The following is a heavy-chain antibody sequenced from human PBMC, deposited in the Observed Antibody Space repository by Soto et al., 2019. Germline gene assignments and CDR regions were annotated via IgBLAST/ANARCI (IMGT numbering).Heavy chain of an antibody. D-gene: IGHD3-10*01. CDR3: ARANGSGSYHPSYFDY. Sequence: PSETLSLTCAVYGGSFSGYYWSWIRQPPGKELEWIGEINHSGSTNYNPSLKSRVTISVDTSKNQFSLKLSSVTAADTAVYYCARANGSGSYHPSYFDYWGQGTLVTVSS. CDR2: INHSGST. J-gene: IGHJ4*02. CDR1: GGSFSGYY. V-gene: IGHV4-34*01.